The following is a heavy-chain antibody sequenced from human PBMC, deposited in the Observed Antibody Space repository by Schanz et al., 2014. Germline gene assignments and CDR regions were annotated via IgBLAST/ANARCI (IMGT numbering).Heavy chain of an antibody. Sequence: QVQLVQSGAEVKKPGSSMKVSCKASGGTFSTYPINWLRQAPGQGLEWMGRIIPIHGIVNYAQRFQDRVRITADKSTSTAYMELSGLRSEDTALYYCARDSGSSSWYPSDYWGQGTLVTVSS. V-gene: IGHV1-69*04. CDR3: ARDSGSSSWYPSDY. J-gene: IGHJ4*02. CDR2: IIPIHGIV. D-gene: IGHD6-13*01. CDR1: GGTFSTYP.